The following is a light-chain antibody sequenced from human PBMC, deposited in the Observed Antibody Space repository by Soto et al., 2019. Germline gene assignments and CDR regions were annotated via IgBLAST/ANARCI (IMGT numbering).Light chain of an antibody. CDR2: GAS. V-gene: IGKV3D-20*02. CDR3: QQRSDWPPT. CDR1: QSVSSSY. Sequence: EIVLTQSPGTLSLSPGERATLSCRASQSVSSSYLAWYQQKPGQAPRLLIYGASSRATGIPDRFSGSGSGTDFTLTISRLEPEDFAVYYCQQRSDWPPTFGKGTKVEIK. J-gene: IGKJ1*01.